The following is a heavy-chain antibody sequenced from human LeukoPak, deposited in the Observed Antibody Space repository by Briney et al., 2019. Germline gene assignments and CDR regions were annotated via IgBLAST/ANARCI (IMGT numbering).Heavy chain of an antibody. V-gene: IGHV3-21*01. CDR2: ISSSSSYI. D-gene: IGHD3-10*01. Sequence: GGSLRLSCAASGFTFSSYSMNWVRQAPGKGLEWVSSISSSSSYIYYADSVKGRFTISRDNAKNSLYLQMNSLRAEDTAVYYCARVKGSMVRGVIGAFDIWGQGTMVTVSS. CDR1: GFTFSSYS. CDR3: ARVKGSMVRGVIGAFDI. J-gene: IGHJ3*02.